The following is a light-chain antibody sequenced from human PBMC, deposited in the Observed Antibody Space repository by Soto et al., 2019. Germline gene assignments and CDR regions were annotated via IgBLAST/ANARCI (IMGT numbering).Light chain of an antibody. CDR1: QSVISW. CDR2: DAS. Sequence: DIQMTQSPYTLSASVGDRVTITCRASQSVISWVAWYQQKPGKAPKLLISDASTLDTGGPSRFSGSGSETDFTLTISSLQPDDFATYYCQPYHRFFSFGPGTKVDVK. CDR3: QPYHRFFS. V-gene: IGKV1-5*01. J-gene: IGKJ3*01.